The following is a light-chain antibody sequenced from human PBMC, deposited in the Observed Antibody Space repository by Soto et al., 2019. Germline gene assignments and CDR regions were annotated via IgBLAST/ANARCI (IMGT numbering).Light chain of an antibody. V-gene: IGKV3-15*01. CDR2: GAS. CDR1: ESVSSN. J-gene: IGKJ1*01. CDR3: QQYNKWRT. Sequence: EIVMTQSPATLSVSPGGRATLSCRASESVSSNLAWYQRKPGQAPRLLIYGASTRATGIPARISGSGSGTEFTLTISSLQSEDFAVYYCQQYNKWRTFGQGTKVDIK.